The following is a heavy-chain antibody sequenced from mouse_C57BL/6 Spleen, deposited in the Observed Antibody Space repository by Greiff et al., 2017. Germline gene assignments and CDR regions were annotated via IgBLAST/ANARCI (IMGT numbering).Heavy chain of an antibody. CDR2: IRNKANGYTT. V-gene: IGHV7-3*01. D-gene: IGHD2-1*01. Sequence: EVKLMESGGGLVQPGGSLSLSCAASGFTFTDYYMSWVRQPPGKALEWLGFIRNKANGYTTEYSASVKGRFTISRDNSQSILYLQMNALRAEDSANYYCARLYGNYVWYFDVWGTGTTVTVSS. CDR3: ARLYGNYVWYFDV. J-gene: IGHJ1*03. CDR1: GFTFTDYY.